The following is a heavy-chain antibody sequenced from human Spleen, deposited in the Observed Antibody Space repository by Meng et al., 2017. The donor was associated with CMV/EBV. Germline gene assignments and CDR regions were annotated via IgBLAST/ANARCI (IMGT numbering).Heavy chain of an antibody. CDR3: ARVLAHYDFWSGHKQSKHNWFDP. CDR1: EFTFSDYW. CDR2: IKRDGSEE. D-gene: IGHD3-3*01. J-gene: IGHJ5*02. V-gene: IGHV3-7*01. Sequence: GGSLRLSCVASEFTFSDYWMSWVRQAPGKGLEWVAIIKRDGSEEYYEDSLRGRFTISRDNAKNSLYLQMNSVRAEDTAVYYCARVLAHYDFWSGHKQSKHNWFDPWGQGTLVTVSS.